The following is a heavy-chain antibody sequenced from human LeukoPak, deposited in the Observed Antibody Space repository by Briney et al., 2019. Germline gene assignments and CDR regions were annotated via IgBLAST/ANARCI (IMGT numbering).Heavy chain of an antibody. CDR3: ARLGIAARPLDY. J-gene: IGHJ4*02. D-gene: IGHD6-6*01. CDR2: IYYSGST. CDR1: GYSISSGYY. V-gene: IGHV4-38-2*01. Sequence: PSETLSLTCAVSGYSISSGYYWGWIRQPPGKGLEWIGSIYYSGSTYYNPSLKSRVTISVDTSKNQFSLKLSSVTAADTAVYYCARLGIAARPLDYWGQGTLVTVSS.